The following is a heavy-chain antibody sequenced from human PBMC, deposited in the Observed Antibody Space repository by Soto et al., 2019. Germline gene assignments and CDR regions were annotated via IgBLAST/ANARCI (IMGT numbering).Heavy chain of an antibody. D-gene: IGHD6-19*01. CDR1: GDSISSPKW. CDR3: AYSTGWYRHDV. V-gene: IGHV4-4*02. CDR2: ILHSGTT. Sequence: QVQLQESGPGLVKPSGTLSLTCAVSGDSISSPKWWTWLRQPPGKGLEWIGDILHSGTTNYNPSLMSRVTLSVDKPQNQFSLTLTSVTAAYTAIYYCAYSTGWYRHDVWGQGTSVTVSS. J-gene: IGHJ3*01.